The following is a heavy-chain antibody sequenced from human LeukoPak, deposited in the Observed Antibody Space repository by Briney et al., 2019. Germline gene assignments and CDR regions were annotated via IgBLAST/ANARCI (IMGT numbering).Heavy chain of an antibody. CDR1: GGSISSSSYY. D-gene: IGHD7-27*01. J-gene: IGHJ6*02. CDR3: AAYTNWVAGDV. V-gene: IGHV3-7*01. Sequence: PSETLSLTCTVSGGSISSSSYYWGWIRQAPGKGLEWVADIKKDGSEKDYVDSVKGRFTISRDNAKNSLYLQMNSLRAEDTAVYYCAAYTNWVAGDVWGQGTTVSV. CDR2: IKKDGSEK.